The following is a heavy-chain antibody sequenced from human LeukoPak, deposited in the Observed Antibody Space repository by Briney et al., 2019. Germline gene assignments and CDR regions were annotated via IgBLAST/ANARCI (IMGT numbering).Heavy chain of an antibody. J-gene: IGHJ6*03. CDR2: MNPNSGNT. CDR1: GYTFTSYG. Sequence: ASVKVSCKASGYTFTSYGISWVRQAPGQGLEWMGWMNPNSGNTGYAQKFQGRVTITRNTSISTAYMELSSLRSEDTAVYYCARGKMSGFLEWLSYYYYMDVWGKGTTVTVSS. CDR3: ARGKMSGFLEWLSYYYYMDV. D-gene: IGHD3-3*01. V-gene: IGHV1-8*03.